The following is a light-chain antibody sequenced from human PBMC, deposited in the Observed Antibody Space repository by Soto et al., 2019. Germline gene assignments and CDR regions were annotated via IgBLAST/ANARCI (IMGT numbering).Light chain of an antibody. J-gene: IGKJ1*01. CDR2: DAS. Sequence: DIQMTQSPSTLSASEGDRVTITCRASQSISSWLAWYQQKPGKAPNLLIYDASNLESGVPSRFSGSGSGTEFTLTISSLQPDDFATYYCQQYDSYSKTFGQGTKVDIK. CDR3: QQYDSYSKT. CDR1: QSISSW. V-gene: IGKV1-5*01.